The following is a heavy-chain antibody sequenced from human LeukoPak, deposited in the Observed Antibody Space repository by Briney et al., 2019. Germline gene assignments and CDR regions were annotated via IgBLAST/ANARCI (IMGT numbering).Heavy chain of an antibody. J-gene: IGHJ4*02. CDR2: IIPIFGTA. V-gene: IGHV1-69*13. Sequence: SVKVSCKASGGTFSSYAISWVRQAPGQGLEWMGAIIPIFGTANYAQKFQGRVTITADESTSTAYMELSSLRSEDTAVYYCARDHEAFTYSSQPDYWGQGTLVTVSS. CDR1: GGTFSSYA. CDR3: ARDHEAFTYSSQPDY. D-gene: IGHD6-13*01.